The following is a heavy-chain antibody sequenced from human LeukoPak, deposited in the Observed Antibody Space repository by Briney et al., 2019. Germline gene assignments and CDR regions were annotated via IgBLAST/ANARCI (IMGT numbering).Heavy chain of an antibody. Sequence: PGGSLRLSCAASGFTVSGTHMSWVRQAPGKGLEWVSAMYTGGTTYYADSVKGRFTISRDNSRNTLFLHISSLRADDTAVYYCAKDEATSGGGLASWGQGTLVTVSS. CDR2: MYTGGTT. CDR3: AKDEATSGGGLAS. CDR1: GFTVSGTH. J-gene: IGHJ4*02. V-gene: IGHV3-53*01. D-gene: IGHD3-16*01.